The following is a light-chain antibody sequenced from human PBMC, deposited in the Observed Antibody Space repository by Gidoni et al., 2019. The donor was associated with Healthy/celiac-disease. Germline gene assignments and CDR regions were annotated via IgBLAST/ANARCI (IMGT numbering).Light chain of an antibody. Sequence: VVLTQSPLSLPVTLGQPASISCRSRQSLVYSDGNTYLNWCQQRTGQSPRRLIYKVSNRDSGVPDRFSGSGSGTDFTLKISRVEAEDVGVYYCMQGTHWPPTFGQGTKVEIK. CDR1: QSLVYSDGNTY. CDR3: MQGTHWPPT. CDR2: KVS. J-gene: IGKJ1*01. V-gene: IGKV2-30*01.